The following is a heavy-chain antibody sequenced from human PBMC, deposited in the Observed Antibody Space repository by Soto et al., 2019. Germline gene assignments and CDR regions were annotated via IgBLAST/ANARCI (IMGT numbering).Heavy chain of an antibody. Sequence: QLQLQESGPGLVKPSETLSLTCTVSGGSISSSSYYWVWIRQRPGKGLERIGSIYYSGSTYYNPSLKSRVTISVDTSKNQFSLKLSSVTAADTAVYYCARRHSSGYSVAFDIWGQGTMVTVSS. CDR2: IYYSGST. CDR3: ARRHSSGYSVAFDI. J-gene: IGHJ3*02. V-gene: IGHV4-39*01. D-gene: IGHD3-22*01. CDR1: GGSISSSSYY.